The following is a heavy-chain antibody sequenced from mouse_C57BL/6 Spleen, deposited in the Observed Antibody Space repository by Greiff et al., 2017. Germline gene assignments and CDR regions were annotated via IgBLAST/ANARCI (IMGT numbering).Heavy chain of an antibody. CDR3: ARKLYYGNGGYFDV. J-gene: IGHJ1*03. V-gene: IGHV1-9*01. D-gene: IGHD2-1*01. CDR2: ILPGSGST. Sequence: QVQLQQSGAKLMNPGASVKLSCKPTAYPFTGYWIEGVKQRPGHGLEWIGEILPGSGSTNYNEKFKGKATFTADTSSNTAYMQLSSLTTEDSAIYYCARKLYYGNGGYFDVWGTGTTVTVSS. CDR1: AYPFTGYW.